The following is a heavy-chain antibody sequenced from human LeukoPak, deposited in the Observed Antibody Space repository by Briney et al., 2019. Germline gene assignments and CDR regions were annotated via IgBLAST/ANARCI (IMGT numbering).Heavy chain of an antibody. CDR1: GYTFTGYY. D-gene: IGHD3-22*01. CDR3: ARYVVDSSGYYFSHFGY. Sequence: GASVKVSCKASGYTFTGYYMHWVRQAPGQGLEWMGWINPSSGGTNYAQKFQGRVTMTRDTSISTAYMELSRLRSDDTAVYYCARYVVDSSGYYFSHFGYWGQGTLVTVSS. CDR2: INPSSGGT. J-gene: IGHJ4*02. V-gene: IGHV1-2*02.